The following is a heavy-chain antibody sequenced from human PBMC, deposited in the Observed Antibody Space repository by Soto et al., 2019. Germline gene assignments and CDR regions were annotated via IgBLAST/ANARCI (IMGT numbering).Heavy chain of an antibody. J-gene: IGHJ6*03. Sequence: GGSLRLSCAASGFTFSSYGMHWVRQAPGKGLEWVAVIWYDGSNKYYADSVKGRFTISRDNSKNTLYLQMNSLRAEDTAVYYCASDSYGDYGDHYMDVWGKGTTVTVSS. CDR3: ASDSYGDYGDHYMDV. V-gene: IGHV3-33*01. D-gene: IGHD4-17*01. CDR2: IWYDGSNK. CDR1: GFTFSSYG.